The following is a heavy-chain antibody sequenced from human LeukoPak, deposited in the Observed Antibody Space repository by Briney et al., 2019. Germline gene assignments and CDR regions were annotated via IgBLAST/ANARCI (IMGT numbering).Heavy chain of an antibody. J-gene: IGHJ5*02. CDR3: RKGYRAGDGQRLFDP. V-gene: IGHV3-30*02. D-gene: IGHD5-24*01. Sequence: GGSLRLSRAAPLFTLSTYVFRWVRQAPGKGLEWVAFIRYDESNRFYADSVKGRFTISRDNSKNSLYRQMNTLEPEERPWSNCRKGYRAGDGQRLFDPWGQGTLVTVSS. CDR1: LFTLSTYV. CDR2: IRYDESNR.